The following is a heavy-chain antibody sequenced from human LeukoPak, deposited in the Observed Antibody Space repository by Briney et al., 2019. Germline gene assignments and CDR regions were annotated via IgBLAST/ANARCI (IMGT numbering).Heavy chain of an antibody. CDR3: ARVRHSYSSGWYADHYFDY. J-gene: IGHJ4*02. CDR1: GGSFSGYY. Sequence: SETLSLTCAVYGGSFSGYYWSWIRQPPGKGLEWIGEINHSGSTNYNPSLKSRVTISVDTSKNQFSLKLSSVTAADTAVYYCARVRHSYSSGWYADHYFDYWAREPWSPSPQ. CDR2: INHSGST. V-gene: IGHV4-34*01. D-gene: IGHD6-19*01.